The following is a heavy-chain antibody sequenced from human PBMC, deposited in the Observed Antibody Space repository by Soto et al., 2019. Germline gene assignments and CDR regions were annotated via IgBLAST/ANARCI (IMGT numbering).Heavy chain of an antibody. CDR3: AHSDGGYEIIYCDF. J-gene: IGHJ4*02. CDR1: GFSFTTAGVA. V-gene: IGHV2-5*01. D-gene: IGHD5-12*01. CDR2: IYYNDDR. Sequence: SGPTLVNPTQTLTLTCTFSGFSFTTAGVAVGWIRQTPGGALEWLTLIYYNDDRRFSPSLKTRLTITGDTSKNQVVLSLTNVDSGDTATYFCAHSDGGYEIIYCDFWGQGSPVTVSS.